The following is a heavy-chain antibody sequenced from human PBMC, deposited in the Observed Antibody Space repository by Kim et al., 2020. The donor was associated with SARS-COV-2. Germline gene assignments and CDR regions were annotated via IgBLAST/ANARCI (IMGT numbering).Heavy chain of an antibody. Sequence: SETLSLTCTVSGYSISSGYYWGWIRQPPGKGLEWIGSIYHSGSTYYNPSLKSRVTISVDTSKNQFSLKLSSVTAADTAVYYCARVDKWFGELPRGLGYFDLCGRGTLVTVSS. D-gene: IGHD3-10*01. CDR2: IYHSGST. CDR1: GYSISSGYY. J-gene: IGHJ2*01. V-gene: IGHV4-38-2*02. CDR3: ARVDKWFGELPRGLGYFDL.